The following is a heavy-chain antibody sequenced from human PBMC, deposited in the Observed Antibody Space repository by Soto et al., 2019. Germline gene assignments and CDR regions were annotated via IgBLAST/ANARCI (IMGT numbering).Heavy chain of an antibody. D-gene: IGHD6-19*01. CDR3: AKVLGSSGWVYWYFDL. CDR2: ISGSGAST. J-gene: IGHJ2*01. V-gene: IGHV3-23*01. CDR1: GFTFSSYA. Sequence: EVQLLESGGGLVQPGGSLRLSCAASGFTFSSYAVSWVRQAPGKGLEWVSAISGSGASTYYANSVKGRFTISRDNSKNTLYLQMNSLRAEDTAVYDCAKVLGSSGWVYWYFDLWGRGTLVTVSS.